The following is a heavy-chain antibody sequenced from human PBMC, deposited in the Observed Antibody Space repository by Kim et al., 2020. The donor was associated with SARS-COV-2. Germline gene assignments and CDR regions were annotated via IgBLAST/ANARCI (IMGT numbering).Heavy chain of an antibody. Sequence: SETLSLTCNVSGISITRTGNYWSWVRQHPGKGLEWIGYIYSNGETSYNPSLASRVTISLDTSNNQFSLKLTSLTAADTAVYYCARDPSTTDWTNRGGMDV. CDR2: IYSNGET. CDR3: ARDPSTTDWTNRGGMDV. CDR1: GISITRTGNY. J-gene: IGHJ6*01. V-gene: IGHV4-31*03. D-gene: IGHD2-2*01.